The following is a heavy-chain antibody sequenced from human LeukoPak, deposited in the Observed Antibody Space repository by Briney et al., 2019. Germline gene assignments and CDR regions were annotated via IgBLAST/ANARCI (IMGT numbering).Heavy chain of an antibody. CDR2: IIPILGIA. CDR1: GGTVSSYA. D-gene: IGHD2-15*01. J-gene: IGHJ6*02. Sequence: SVKVSCKASGGTVSSYAISWVRQAPGQGLEWMGRIIPILGIANYAQKFQGRVTITADKSTSTAYMELSSLRSEDTAVYYCARVQRPGYCSGGSCYSGPTPENYGMDVWGQGTTVTVSS. V-gene: IGHV1-69*04. CDR3: ARVQRPGYCSGGSCYSGPTPENYGMDV.